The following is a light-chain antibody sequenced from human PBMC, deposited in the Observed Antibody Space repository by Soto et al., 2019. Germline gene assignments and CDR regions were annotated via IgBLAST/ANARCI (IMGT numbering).Light chain of an antibody. CDR3: QQYRT. J-gene: IGKJ1*01. CDR1: ESVSSSN. CDR2: GAS. Sequence: EIVLTQSPATLSLSPGERATLSCRASESVSSSNLAWYQQKPGQAPRLLIYGASNRATDIPDRFSGSGSGTDFTLTISRVEPEDSAVYFCQQYRTFGQGTKVDIK. V-gene: IGKV3-20*01.